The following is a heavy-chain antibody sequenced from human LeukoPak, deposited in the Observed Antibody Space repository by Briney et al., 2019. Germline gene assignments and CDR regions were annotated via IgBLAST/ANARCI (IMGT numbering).Heavy chain of an antibody. V-gene: IGHV3-23*01. CDR2: ITGSGGST. Sequence: GGSLRLSCAASGLTFSSYVLNWVRQAPGRGLEWVSGITGSGGSTYYADSGKGRFTISRDNSKNTLYLQMNSLRAEDTAVYYCAKLLGYWGQGTPVTVSS. CDR1: GLTFSSYV. D-gene: IGHD7-27*01. J-gene: IGHJ4*02. CDR3: AKLLGY.